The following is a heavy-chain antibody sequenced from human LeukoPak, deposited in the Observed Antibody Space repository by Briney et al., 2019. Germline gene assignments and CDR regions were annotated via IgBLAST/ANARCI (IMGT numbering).Heavy chain of an antibody. CDR1: GYTFTTHH. D-gene: IGHD3-16*02. CDR3: ARVILRGYYFDY. V-gene: IGHV1-46*01. CDR2: INPKGGST. Sequence: ASVKVSCKASGYTFTTHHMHWVRQAPGQGLEWMGIINPKGGSTSYAQNFQGRVTMTRDTSTNTVYMELNSLTSEDTAVYYCARVILRGYYFDYWGQGTLITVSS. J-gene: IGHJ4*02.